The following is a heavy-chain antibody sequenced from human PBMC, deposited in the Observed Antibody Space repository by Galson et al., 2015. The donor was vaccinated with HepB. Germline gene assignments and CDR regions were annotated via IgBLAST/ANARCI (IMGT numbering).Heavy chain of an antibody. CDR2: MNPNSGNT. CDR1: RYTFTSYD. CDR3: AREGSEWSPGAWFDP. Sequence: SVKVSCKASRYTFTSYDINWVRQATGQGLEWMGWMNPNSGNTGYAQKFQGRVTMTRNTSISTAYMELSSLGSEDTAVYYCAREGSEWSPGAWFDPWGQGTLVTVSS. V-gene: IGHV1-8*01. D-gene: IGHD3-3*01. J-gene: IGHJ5*02.